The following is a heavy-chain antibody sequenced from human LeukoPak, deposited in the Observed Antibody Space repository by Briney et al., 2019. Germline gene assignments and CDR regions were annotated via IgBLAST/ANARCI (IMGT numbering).Heavy chain of an antibody. CDR1: GGTFSSYA. CDR3: AGLSGSYLYSDY. J-gene: IGHJ4*02. D-gene: IGHD1-26*01. CDR2: IIPIFGTA. Sequence: ASVKVSCKASGGTFSSYAISWVRQAPGQGLEWMGGIIPIFGTANYAQKFQGRVTITADESTSTAYMELSSLRSGDTAVYYCAGLSGSYLYSDYWGQGTLVFVSS. V-gene: IGHV1-69*13.